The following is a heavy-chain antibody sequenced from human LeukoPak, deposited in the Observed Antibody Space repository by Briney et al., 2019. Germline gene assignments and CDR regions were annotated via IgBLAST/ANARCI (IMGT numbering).Heavy chain of an antibody. CDR2: MNPNSGNT. D-gene: IGHD3-9*01. J-gene: IGHJ6*02. CDR3: ARTHHNYDILTGYYDYYYYGMDV. CDR1: GYTFTSYD. Sequence: ASVKVSCKASGYTFTSYDINWVRQATGQGLEWMGWMNPNSGNTGYAQKFQGRVTMTRNTSISTAYMELSSLRSEDTVVYYCARTHHNYDILTGYYDYYYYGMDVWGQGTTVTVSS. V-gene: IGHV1-8*01.